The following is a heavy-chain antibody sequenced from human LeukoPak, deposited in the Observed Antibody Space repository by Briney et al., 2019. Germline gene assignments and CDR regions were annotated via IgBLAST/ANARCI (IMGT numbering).Heavy chain of an antibody. Sequence: GGSLRLSCAASGFTFDDYGMTWVRQAPGKGLEWISSINWNGGTTSYADSVKGRFTISRDNDKNSLYLQMNSLRAEDTALYYCARGGYRQLAYFDYWGQGALVTVSS. CDR1: GFTFDDYG. J-gene: IGHJ4*02. D-gene: IGHD3-16*02. V-gene: IGHV3-20*04. CDR3: ARGGYRQLAYFDY. CDR2: INWNGGTT.